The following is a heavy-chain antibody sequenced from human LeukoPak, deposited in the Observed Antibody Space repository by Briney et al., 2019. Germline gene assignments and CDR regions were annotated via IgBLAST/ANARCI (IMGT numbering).Heavy chain of an antibody. Sequence: ASVKVSCKASGYTFTYFDLHWVRQAPGQGLEWMGRINPNSGDTNYAQKFQGRVTMTRDTSISTAYMELNRVRSDDTAVYYCASFEVGAWGQGTLVTVSS. CDR1: GYTFTYFD. CDR2: INPNSGDT. CDR3: ASFEVGA. V-gene: IGHV1-2*06. D-gene: IGHD3-10*01. J-gene: IGHJ5*02.